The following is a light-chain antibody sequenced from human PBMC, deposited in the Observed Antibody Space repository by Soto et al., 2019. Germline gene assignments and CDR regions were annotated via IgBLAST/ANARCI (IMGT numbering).Light chain of an antibody. CDR1: QSINRW. J-gene: IGKJ2*01. Sequence: DPQMTQSPSTLSASVGDRVTITCRASQSINRWLAWYQQKPGKAPKLLIYKASTLESGVPSRFSGGGIGTEFSLSISSLQPDDFATYYCQQYSTYPYIFGQGTKVEIK. CDR3: QQYSTYPYI. CDR2: KAS. V-gene: IGKV1-5*03.